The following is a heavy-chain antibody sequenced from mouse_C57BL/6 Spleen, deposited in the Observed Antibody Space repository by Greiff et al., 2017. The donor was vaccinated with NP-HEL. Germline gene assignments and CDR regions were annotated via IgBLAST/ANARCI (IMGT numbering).Heavy chain of an antibody. Sequence: VQLVESGAELVRPGTSVKMSCKASGYTFTNYWIGWAKQRPGHGLEWIGDIYPGGGYTNYNEKFKGKATLTADKSSSTAYMQFSSLTSEDSAIYYCARGDSSHWYFDVWGTGTTVTVSS. D-gene: IGHD1-1*01. CDR1: GYTFTNYW. CDR2: IYPGGGYT. V-gene: IGHV1-63*01. J-gene: IGHJ1*03. CDR3: ARGDSSHWYFDV.